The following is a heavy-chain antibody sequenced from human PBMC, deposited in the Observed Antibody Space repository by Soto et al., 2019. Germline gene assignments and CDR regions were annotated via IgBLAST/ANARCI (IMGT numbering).Heavy chain of an antibody. CDR1: GGSISSGGVYF. D-gene: IGHD4-17*01. V-gene: IGHV4-31*03. J-gene: IGHJ5*02. CDR2: INHYGPT. CDR3: ARDSYGSNWFDP. Sequence: QVQLQESGPGLVKPSQTLSLTCTVSGGSISSGGVYFWSWIRQHPGKGLEWIGYINHYGPTYYNPSLRSRVTISVDASKNQFSLKLASVPAADTALYYCARDSYGSNWFDPWGQGALVTVSS.